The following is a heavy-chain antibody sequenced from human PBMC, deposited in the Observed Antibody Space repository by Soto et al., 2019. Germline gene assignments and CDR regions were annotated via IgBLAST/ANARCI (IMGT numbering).Heavy chain of an antibody. V-gene: IGHV1-69*13. CDR1: GGTFSSYA. CDR2: IIPIFGTA. J-gene: IGHJ4*02. D-gene: IGHD5-18*01. CDR3: ARGSYSYGVSGSRQFDY. Sequence: SVKVSCKASGGTFSSYAISWVRQAPGQGLEWMGGIIPIFGTANYAQKFQGRVTITADESTSTAYMELSSLRSEDTAVYYCARGSYSYGVSGSRQFDYWGQGTLVTVSS.